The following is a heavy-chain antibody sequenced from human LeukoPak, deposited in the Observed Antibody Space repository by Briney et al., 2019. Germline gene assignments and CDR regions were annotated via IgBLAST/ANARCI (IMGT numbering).Heavy chain of an antibody. J-gene: IGHJ6*02. CDR1: GFTFSSYG. CDR3: AREGILWFGEFPYYGMDV. V-gene: IGHV3-33*01. D-gene: IGHD3-10*01. CDR2: MWYDGSNK. Sequence: GRSLRLSCAASGFTFSSYGMHWVRQAPGKGLEWVAVMWYDGSNKYYADSVKGRFTISRDNSKNTLYLQMNSLRAEDTAVYYCAREGILWFGEFPYYGMDVWGQGTTVTVSS.